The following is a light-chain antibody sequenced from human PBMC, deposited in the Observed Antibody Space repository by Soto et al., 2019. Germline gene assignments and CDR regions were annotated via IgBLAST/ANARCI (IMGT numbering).Light chain of an antibody. V-gene: IGLV2-14*01. CDR1: SSDVGGYSY. CDR3: SSYTSSTTLVV. Sequence: QSALTQPASVSGSPGQSITISCTRTSSDVGGYSYVSWYQQHPGKAPKLMIYDVTNRPSGVSNRFSGSKSGNTASLTISGLQAEDEADYYCSSYTSSTTLVVFGGGTKVTVL. CDR2: DVT. J-gene: IGLJ2*01.